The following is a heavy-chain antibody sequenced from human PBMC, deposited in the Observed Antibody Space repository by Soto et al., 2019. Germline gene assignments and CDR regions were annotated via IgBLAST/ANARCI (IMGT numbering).Heavy chain of an antibody. D-gene: IGHD6-19*01. CDR2: ISGSGGST. J-gene: IGHJ6*02. CDR3: AKASYSSGWLVGYYYGMDV. Sequence: GGSLRLSCAASGFTFSSYAMSWVRQAPGKGLEWVSAISGSGGSTYYADSVKGRFTISRDNSKNTLYLQMNSLRAEDTAVYYCAKASYSSGWLVGYYYGMDVWGQGTTVTVSS. V-gene: IGHV3-23*01. CDR1: GFTFSSYA.